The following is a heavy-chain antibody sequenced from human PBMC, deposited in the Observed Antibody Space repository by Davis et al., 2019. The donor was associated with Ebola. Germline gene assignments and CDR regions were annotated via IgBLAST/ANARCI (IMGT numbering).Heavy chain of an antibody. D-gene: IGHD3-9*01. CDR3: ARERGHYDILTGYSRSYFDY. V-gene: IGHV3-21*01. J-gene: IGHJ4*02. Sequence: GESLKISCAASEFTFSTYSMNWVRQAPGKGLEWVSSISSSTSYIYYADSLKGRFTISRDNAKNSLYLQINSLRAEDTAVYYCARERGHYDILTGYSRSYFDYWGQGTLVAVSS. CDR1: EFTFSTYS. CDR2: ISSSTSYI.